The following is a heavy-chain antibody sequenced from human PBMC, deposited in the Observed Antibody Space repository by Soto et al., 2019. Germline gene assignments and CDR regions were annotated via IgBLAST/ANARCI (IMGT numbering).Heavy chain of an antibody. D-gene: IGHD6-19*01. CDR3: AKEGLIAVAVLDY. CDR2: ISYDGSNK. V-gene: IGHV3-30*18. J-gene: IGHJ4*02. Sequence: GGSLRLSCAASGFTFSSYGMHWVRQAPGKGLEWVAVISYDGSNKYYADSVKGRFTISRDNSKNTLYLQMNSLRAEDTAVYYCAKEGLIAVAVLDYWGQGTLVTVSS. CDR1: GFTFSSYG.